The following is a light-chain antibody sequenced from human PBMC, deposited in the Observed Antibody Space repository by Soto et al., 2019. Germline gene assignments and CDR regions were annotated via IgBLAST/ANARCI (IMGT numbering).Light chain of an antibody. J-gene: IGKJ2*01. V-gene: IGKV1-39*01. CDR2: GAS. Sequence: DIQMTQSPSSLSASVGDSVTITCRASQNIFSFLGWYQHKPGKAPELLIYGASSLRSWAASRYSDRGSWPDFALTIMNLQPEDSATFSCQQSYSVPHTFGQGNTLDVK. CDR3: QQSYSVPHT. CDR1: QNIFSF.